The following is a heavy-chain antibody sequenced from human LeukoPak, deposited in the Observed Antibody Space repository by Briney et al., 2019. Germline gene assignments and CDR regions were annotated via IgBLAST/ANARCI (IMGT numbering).Heavy chain of an antibody. Sequence: ASVTVSCKASGYTFTSYYMHWVRQAPGQGLEWMGIINPSGGSTSYAQKFQGRVTMTRDTSTSTVYMELSSLRSEDTAVYYCARGNSNYVRGFYFDYWGQGTLVTVSS. CDR2: INPSGGST. J-gene: IGHJ4*02. CDR1: GYTFTSYY. CDR3: ARGNSNYVRGFYFDY. D-gene: IGHD4-11*01. V-gene: IGHV1-46*01.